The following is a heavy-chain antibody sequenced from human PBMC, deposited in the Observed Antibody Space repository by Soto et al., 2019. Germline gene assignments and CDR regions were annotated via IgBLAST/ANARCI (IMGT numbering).Heavy chain of an antibody. CDR1: RFTFSSYS. V-gene: IGHV3-21*04. J-gene: IGHJ4*02. CDR2: ISSSSSYI. CDR3: AKEDTSSGSLDY. D-gene: IGHD6-19*01. Sequence: GGSLRLSCAASRFTFSSYSMNWVRQAPGKGLEWVSSISSSSSYIYYADSVKGRFTISRDNAKNSLYLQMNSLRAEDSASYYCAKEDTSSGSLDYWGQGALVTVSS.